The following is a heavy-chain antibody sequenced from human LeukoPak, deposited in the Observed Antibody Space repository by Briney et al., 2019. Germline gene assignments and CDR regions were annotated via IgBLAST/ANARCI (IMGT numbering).Heavy chain of an antibody. CDR3: ASVYYDILTGYSPLDY. Sequence: SVKVSCKASGGTFSSYAISWVRQAPGQGLEWMGGIIPIFGTANYAQKFQGRVTITTDESTSTAYMELSSLRSEDTAVYYCASVYYDILTGYSPLDYWGQGTLVTVSS. V-gene: IGHV1-69*05. CDR2: IIPIFGTA. CDR1: GGTFSSYA. J-gene: IGHJ4*02. D-gene: IGHD3-9*01.